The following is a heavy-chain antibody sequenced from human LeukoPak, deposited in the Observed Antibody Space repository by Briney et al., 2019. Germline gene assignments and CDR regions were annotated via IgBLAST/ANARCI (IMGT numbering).Heavy chain of an antibody. Sequence: GGSLRLSCAASGFIFSSAWMTWVRQAPGKGLEWVGDIKSKTNGGTTDYAAPVKGRFIISRDDSKNTLYLQMNSLRTEDTAGYYCARGFCSSTSCYQGPSDFWGQGTLVTVSS. J-gene: IGHJ4*02. CDR3: ARGFCSSTSCYQGPSDF. CDR1: GFIFSSAW. V-gene: IGHV3-15*01. CDR2: IKSKTNGGTT. D-gene: IGHD2-2*01.